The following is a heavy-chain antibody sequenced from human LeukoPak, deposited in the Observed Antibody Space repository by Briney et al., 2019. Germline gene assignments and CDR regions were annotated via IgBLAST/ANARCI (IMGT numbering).Heavy chain of an antibody. V-gene: IGHV1-69*13. Sequence: SVKVSCKASGGTFSSYAISRGRQAPGQGLEWMGGIIPIFGTANYAQKFQGRVTITADESTSTAYMELSSLRSEDTAVYYCARLHLAGPFDYWGQGTLVTVSS. CDR2: IIPIFGTA. D-gene: IGHD3-16*01. J-gene: IGHJ4*02. CDR3: ARLHLAGPFDY. CDR1: GGTFSSYA.